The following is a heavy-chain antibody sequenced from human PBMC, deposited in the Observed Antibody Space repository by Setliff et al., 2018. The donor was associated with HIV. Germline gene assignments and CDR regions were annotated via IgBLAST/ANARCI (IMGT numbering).Heavy chain of an antibody. V-gene: IGHV4-34*01. CDR2: TSHSGKT. CDR1: GGPLSGHY. CDR3: VTSSSWSSRLNF. D-gene: IGHD2-2*01. Sequence: KTSETLSLTCAVYGGPLSGHYWSWIRQPPGQGLEWIGETSHSGKTNYNPSLKSRVTISVDTSKNQFSLKLASVTAADTAVYYCVTSSSWSSRLNFWGPGMLVTVSS. J-gene: IGHJ4*02.